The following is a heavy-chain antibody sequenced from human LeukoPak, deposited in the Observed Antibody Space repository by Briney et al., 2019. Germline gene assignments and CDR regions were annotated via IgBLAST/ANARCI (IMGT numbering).Heavy chain of an antibody. Sequence: GGSLRLSCVASGFTFSILATSWVTQAPGKGREGVSSLSGSGWHTYYADSVKGRFTISRDNSENTLYREMNRQRCEDTAVYYCARDGFLWFRDRKEYYYYYNMDVWGKGPTVTVSS. CDR3: ARDGFLWFRDRKEYYYYYNMDV. V-gene: IGHV3-23*01. CDR1: GFTFSILA. J-gene: IGHJ6*03. CDR2: LSGSGWHT. D-gene: IGHD3-10*01.